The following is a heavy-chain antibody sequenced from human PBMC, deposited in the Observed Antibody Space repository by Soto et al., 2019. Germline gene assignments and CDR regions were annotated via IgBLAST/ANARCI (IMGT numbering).Heavy chain of an antibody. J-gene: IGHJ5*02. V-gene: IGHV4-39*01. CDR2: IYYSGST. Sequence: XTLSLTSTVSGGSLGTSSYYWGWIRQPPGKGLEWIGSIYYSGSTYYNPSIKSRVTISVDTSKNQFSLKLSSVTSADTAVYYCARLGPIFGVVITGWFDPWGQGTLGTVS. CDR3: ARLGPIFGVVITGWFDP. D-gene: IGHD3-3*01. CDR1: GGSLGTSSYY.